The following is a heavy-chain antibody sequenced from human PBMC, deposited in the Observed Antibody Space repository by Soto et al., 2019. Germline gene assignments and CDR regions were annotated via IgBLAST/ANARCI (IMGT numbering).Heavy chain of an antibody. Sequence: ESGGGLVQPGGSLRLSCAASGFTFSSYAMSWVRQAPGKGLEWVSAISGSGGSTYYADSVKGRFTISRDNSKNTLYLQMNSLRAEDTAVYYCAATQYYYDSSGYFGPDYWGQGTLVTVSS. V-gene: IGHV3-23*01. J-gene: IGHJ4*02. CDR2: ISGSGGST. CDR3: AATQYYYDSSGYFGPDY. CDR1: GFTFSSYA. D-gene: IGHD3-22*01.